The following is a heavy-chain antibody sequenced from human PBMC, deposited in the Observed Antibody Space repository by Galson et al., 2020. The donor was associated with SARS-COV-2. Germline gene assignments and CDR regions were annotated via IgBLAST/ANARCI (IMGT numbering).Heavy chain of an antibody. CDR2: ISWNSGSI. CDR1: AITFEDSD. CDR3: EKQGGRLGYSGYDRYFDY. D-gene: IGHD5-12*01. Sequence: TGGSLRLSCEVSAITFEDSDMYWVRQAPGKGLEWVSGISWNSGSIDYAESMKGRFTISRDNAKNSLYLQMNSPRAEDTALYYCEKQGGRLGYSGYDRYFDYWGQGTLVTVSS. V-gene: IGHV3-9*01. J-gene: IGHJ4*02.